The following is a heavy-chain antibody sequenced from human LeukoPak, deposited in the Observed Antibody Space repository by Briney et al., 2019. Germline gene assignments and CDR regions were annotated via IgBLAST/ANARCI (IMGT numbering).Heavy chain of an antibody. Sequence: PSETLSLTCAVYGGSFSGYYWNWIRQPPGKGLEWIGSIYYSGSTYYNPSLKSRVTISVDTSKNQFSLKLSSVTAADTAVYYCARHVQQLAYFDYWGQGTLVTVSS. CDR1: GGSFSGYY. D-gene: IGHD6-13*01. CDR3: ARHVQQLAYFDY. CDR2: IYYSGST. V-gene: IGHV4-34*01. J-gene: IGHJ4*02.